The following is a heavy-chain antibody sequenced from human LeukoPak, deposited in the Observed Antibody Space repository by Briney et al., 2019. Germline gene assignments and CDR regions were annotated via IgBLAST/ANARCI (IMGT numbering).Heavy chain of an antibody. CDR3: ARDSFLGSPPDY. J-gene: IGHJ4*02. CDR1: GFTFSSYG. Sequence: PGGSLRLSCAASGFTFSSYGMHWVRQAPGKGLEWVAVISYDGSNKYYADSVKGRFTISRDNSKNTLYLQMNSLRAEDTAVYYCARDSFLGSPPDYWGQGTLVTVSS. V-gene: IGHV3-30*03. D-gene: IGHD1-26*01. CDR2: ISYDGSNK.